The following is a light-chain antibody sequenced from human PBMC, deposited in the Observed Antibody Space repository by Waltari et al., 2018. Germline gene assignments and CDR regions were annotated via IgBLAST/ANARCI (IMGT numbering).Light chain of an antibody. V-gene: IGLV1-40*01. Sequence: QPVLPQPPPVSGAPGQSVPISCPGSRSNPGTGYAVPWYQHLPGTPPKPLIFGNNNRPSGVPHRFSGFRSGTSASLSITGLQIDDEAKYYCQSYDTSLRAWLFGGGTELTVL. CDR1: RSNPGTGYA. CDR2: GNN. CDR3: QSYDTSLRAWL. J-gene: IGLJ3*02.